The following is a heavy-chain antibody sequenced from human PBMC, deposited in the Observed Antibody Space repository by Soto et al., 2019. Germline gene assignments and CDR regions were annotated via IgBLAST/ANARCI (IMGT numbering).Heavy chain of an antibody. J-gene: IGHJ6*02. Sequence: EVQLVESGGGLVQPGGSLRLSCAASGFTFSNYWMNWVRQVPGKGLEWVANIKGDGSEKYFVDSVKGRFTISRDNAKNSLYLQMNSLRAEDTATDYCARDLGRTAAGYYYYYAMDVWGQGTTVTVSS. V-gene: IGHV3-7*01. CDR3: ARDLGRTAAGYYYYYAMDV. CDR2: IKGDGSEK. CDR1: GFTFSNYW. D-gene: IGHD6-25*01.